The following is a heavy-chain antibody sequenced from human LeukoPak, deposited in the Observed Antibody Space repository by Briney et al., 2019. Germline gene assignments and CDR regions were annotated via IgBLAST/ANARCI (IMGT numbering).Heavy chain of an antibody. CDR2: IYYSGST. D-gene: IGHD2-15*01. CDR1: GGSISSGGYY. V-gene: IGHV4-31*03. J-gene: IGHJ4*02. Sequence: SETLSLTCTVSGGSISSGGYYWSWIRQHPGKGLEWIGYIYYSGSTYYNPSLKSRVTISVDTSKNQFSLKLSSVTAADTAVYYCARADAPPYYCSGGSCYSYYFDYWGQGTLVTVPS. CDR3: ARADAPPYYCSGGSCYSYYFDY.